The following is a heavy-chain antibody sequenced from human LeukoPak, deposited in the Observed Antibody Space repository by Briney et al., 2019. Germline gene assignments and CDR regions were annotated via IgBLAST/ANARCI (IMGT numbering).Heavy chain of an antibody. CDR3: AKDSNWNRKYYFDY. Sequence: PGRSLRLSCAASGFTFDDYAMPWVRQAPGKGLEWVSGISWNSGSIGYADSVKGRFTISRDNAKNSLYLQMNSLRAEDTALYYCAKDSNWNRKYYFDYWGQGTLVTVSS. J-gene: IGHJ4*02. CDR1: GFTFDDYA. CDR2: ISWNSGSI. D-gene: IGHD1-20*01. V-gene: IGHV3-9*01.